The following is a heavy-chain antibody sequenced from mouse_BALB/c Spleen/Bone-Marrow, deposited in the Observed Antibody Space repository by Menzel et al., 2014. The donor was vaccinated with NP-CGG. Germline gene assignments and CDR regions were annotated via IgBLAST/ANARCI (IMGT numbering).Heavy chain of an antibody. D-gene: IGHD1-1*01. Sequence: VQLKQSGAELVKPGASVKLSCTASGFNIKDTYMHWVKQRPEQGLEWIGRIDPANGNTKYDPKFQGKATITADTSSNTAYLQLSSLTSEDTAVYYCASYYYGSSRFAYWGQATLVDVSA. J-gene: IGHJ3*01. CDR1: GFNIKDTY. CDR2: IDPANGNT. V-gene: IGHV14-3*02. CDR3: ASYYYGSSRFAY.